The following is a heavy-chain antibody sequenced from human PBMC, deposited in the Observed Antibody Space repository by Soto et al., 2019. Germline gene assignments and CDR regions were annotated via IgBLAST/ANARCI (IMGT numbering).Heavy chain of an antibody. CDR1: GFTFSRYD. Sequence: EVQLLESGGGFVQPGGSLRLSCVASGFTFSRYDMSWVRQTPGRGLEWVSTIRASGGSTYYADSVKGRFTVSRDNSKNTLYLQMNSLRPEDTTIYYCVKGNTAIGGGRGTLVTVSS. CDR2: IRASGGST. CDR3: VKGNTAIG. J-gene: IGHJ4*02. V-gene: IGHV3-23*01. D-gene: IGHD4-17*01.